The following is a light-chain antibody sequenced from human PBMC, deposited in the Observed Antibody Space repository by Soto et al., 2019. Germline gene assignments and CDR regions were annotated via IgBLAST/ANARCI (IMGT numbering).Light chain of an antibody. Sequence: DIQMTQSPSSLSASVGDRVTITCQASQDISNYLNWYQQKLGKAPKLLIYAASNLETGVPSRFSGSGSGTDFTFTISSLQPEDFATYYCQQYDNLPLTVGGGTKVDIK. CDR2: AAS. CDR3: QQYDNLPLT. CDR1: QDISNY. J-gene: IGKJ4*01. V-gene: IGKV1-33*01.